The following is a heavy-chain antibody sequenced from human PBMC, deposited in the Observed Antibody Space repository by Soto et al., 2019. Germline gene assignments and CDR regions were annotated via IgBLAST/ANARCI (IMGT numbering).Heavy chain of an antibody. D-gene: IGHD4-17*01. CDR2: IYYSGST. Sequence: SETLSLTCTVSGGSISSGDYYWSWIRQPPGKGLEWIGYIYYSGSTYYNPSLKSRVTISVDTSKNQFSLKLSSVTAADTAVYYCARAFDRYGDYGSDWFDPWGQGTLVTVSS. J-gene: IGHJ5*02. CDR1: GGSISSGDYY. CDR3: ARAFDRYGDYGSDWFDP. V-gene: IGHV4-30-4*01.